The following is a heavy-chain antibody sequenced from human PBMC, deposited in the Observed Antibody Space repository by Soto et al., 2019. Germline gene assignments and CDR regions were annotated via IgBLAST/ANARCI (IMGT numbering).Heavy chain of an antibody. Sequence: ASVKVSCKASGYTFTGYYMHWVRQAPGQGLEWMGWINPNSGGTNYAQKFQGWVTMTRDTSISTAYMELSRLRSDDTAVYYCARESWYSSGWYRYGMDVWGQGTTVTVSS. CDR2: INPNSGGT. V-gene: IGHV1-2*04. D-gene: IGHD6-19*01. CDR1: GYTFTGYY. J-gene: IGHJ6*02. CDR3: ARESWYSSGWYRYGMDV.